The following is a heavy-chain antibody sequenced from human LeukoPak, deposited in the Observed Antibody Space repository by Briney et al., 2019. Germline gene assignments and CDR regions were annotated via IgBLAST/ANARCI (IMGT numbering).Heavy chain of an antibody. CDR2: MNPHSGST. J-gene: IGHJ4*02. D-gene: IGHD2-21*02. V-gene: IGHV1-8*01. Sequence: ASVKVSYKASGYTFTNYDINWVRQATGQGLEWMGWMNPHSGSTGYAQKFQGRVTMTRDTSITTAYMELSSLRSEDTAVYYCARGNTGVTGWGQGTLVTVSS. CDR3: ARGNTGVTG. CDR1: GYTFTNYD.